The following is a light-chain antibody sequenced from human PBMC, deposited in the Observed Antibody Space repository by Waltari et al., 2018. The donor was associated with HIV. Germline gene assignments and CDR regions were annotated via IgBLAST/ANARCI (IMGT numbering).Light chain of an antibody. CDR2: GNS. J-gene: IGLJ2*01. CDR1: RSTIGAGYD. V-gene: IGLV1-40*01. CDR3: QSYDSSLSGVV. Sequence: QSVLTQPPSVSGAPGPRVTISCTGRRSTIGAGYDLHWYQQLPGTAPKLLILGNSNRPSGVPDRFSGSKSGTSASLAITGLQAGDEADYYCQSYDSSLSGVVFGGGTKLTVL.